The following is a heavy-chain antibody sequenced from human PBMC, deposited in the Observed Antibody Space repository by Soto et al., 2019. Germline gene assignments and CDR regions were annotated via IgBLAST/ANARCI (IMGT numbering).Heavy chain of an antibody. CDR2: IYYSGST. D-gene: IGHD3-16*01. CDR1: GGSISSSSYY. Sequence: SETLSLTCTVSGGSISSSSYYWGWIRQPPGKGLGWIGSIYYSGSTYYNPSLKSRVTISVDTSKNQFSLKLSSVTAADTAVYYCARWAETVAGGYYYRDVWGKGPTVTVSS. CDR3: ARWAETVAGGYYYRDV. V-gene: IGHV4-39*01. J-gene: IGHJ6*03.